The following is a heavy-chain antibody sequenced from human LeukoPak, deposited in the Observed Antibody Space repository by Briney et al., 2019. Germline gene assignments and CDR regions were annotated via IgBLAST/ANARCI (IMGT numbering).Heavy chain of an antibody. Sequence: SSETLSLTCVLSGGSISSIIWWSWVRQPPGKGLEWSGEIYHSGSTNYNPSLKSRVTISVDKSKNQFSLKLSSVPAADTAVYYCARDPTESSSVGDYWGQGTLVTVSS. J-gene: IGHJ4*02. CDR1: GGSISSIIW. CDR3: ARDPTESSSVGDY. D-gene: IGHD6-13*01. CDR2: IYHSGST. V-gene: IGHV4-4*02.